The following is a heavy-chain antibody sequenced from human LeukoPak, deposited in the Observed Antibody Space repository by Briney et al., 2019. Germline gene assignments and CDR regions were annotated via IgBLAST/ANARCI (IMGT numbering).Heavy chain of an antibody. V-gene: IGHV3-23*01. Sequence: GGSLRLSCAASGFTFSSYAMSWVRQAPGKGLEWVSAISGSGGSTYYADSVKGRFTISRDNSKNTLYLQMNSLRAEDAAVYYCAKDSYDSSGYDYWGQGTLVTVSP. CDR1: GFTFSSYA. J-gene: IGHJ4*02. CDR3: AKDSYDSSGYDY. D-gene: IGHD3-22*01. CDR2: ISGSGGST.